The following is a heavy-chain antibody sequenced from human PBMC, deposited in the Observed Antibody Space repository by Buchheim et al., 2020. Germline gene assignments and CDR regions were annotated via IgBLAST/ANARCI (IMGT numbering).Heavy chain of an antibody. CDR1: GFTFSSYA. CDR2: ISGSGGST. Sequence: EVQLLESGGGLVQPGGSLRLSCAASGFTFSSYAMSWVRQAPGKGLEWVSAISGSGGSTYYADSVKGRFTLSRDNSKNTLYLQMNSLRAEDTAVYYCAKEEYSSSWYDYYYYYGMDVWGQGTT. CDR3: AKEEYSSSWYDYYYYYGMDV. V-gene: IGHV3-23*01. J-gene: IGHJ6*02. D-gene: IGHD6-6*01.